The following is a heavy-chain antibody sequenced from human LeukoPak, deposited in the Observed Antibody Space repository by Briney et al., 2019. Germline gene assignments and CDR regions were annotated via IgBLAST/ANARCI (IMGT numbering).Heavy chain of an antibody. CDR2: IEQHGSEK. D-gene: IGHD3-22*01. V-gene: IGHV3-7*03. CDR3: AKASMIVVVTDFDY. J-gene: IGHJ4*02. Sequence: GGSLRLSCTVSGFTFSNYWMSWVRQAPGKGLEWVANIEQHGSEKWYVDSVKGRFTISRDNAKNSLYLQMNSLRAEDTAVYYCAKASMIVVVTDFDYWGQGTLVTVSS. CDR1: GFTFSNYW.